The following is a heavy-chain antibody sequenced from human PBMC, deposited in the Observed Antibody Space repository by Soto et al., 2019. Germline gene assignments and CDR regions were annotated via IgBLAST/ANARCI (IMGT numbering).Heavy chain of an antibody. CDR2: IKSKTDGGTT. CDR1: GFTFSNAW. CDR3: TTGEHCSGGSCYVPDAFDI. D-gene: IGHD2-15*01. V-gene: IGHV3-15*01. J-gene: IGHJ3*02. Sequence: EVQLVESGGGLVKPGGSLRLSCAASGFTFSNAWMSWVRQAPGKGLEWVGRIKSKTDGGTTDYAAPVKGRFTISRDDSKNTLYLQMNRLKTEYTAVYYCTTGEHCSGGSCYVPDAFDIWGQGTMVTVSS.